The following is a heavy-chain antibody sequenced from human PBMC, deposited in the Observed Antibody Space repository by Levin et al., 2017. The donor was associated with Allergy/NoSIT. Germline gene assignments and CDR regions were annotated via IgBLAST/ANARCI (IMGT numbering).Heavy chain of an antibody. CDR2: ISLTGGEK. Sequence: GGSLRLSCAASGFTFSDYYLSWIRQAPGKGLEWVAYISLTGGEKYYADSVKGRFTVSRDNIGNVLYLQMNNLRDDDTAVYYCGRERGRRQWLPPDFWGQGTLIIVSS. CDR3: GRERGRRQWLPPDF. CDR1: GFTFSDYY. D-gene: IGHD3-22*01. J-gene: IGHJ4*02. V-gene: IGHV3-11*01.